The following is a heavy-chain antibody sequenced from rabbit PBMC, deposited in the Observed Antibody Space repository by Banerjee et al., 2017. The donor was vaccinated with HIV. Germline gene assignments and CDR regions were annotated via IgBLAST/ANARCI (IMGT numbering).Heavy chain of an antibody. CDR3: ARGYCRSNGNCVDAFDP. Sequence: QSLEESGGDLVKPGASLTLTCTASGFDISSYGISWVRQAPGKGLEWIGIIYAGSGATVYASWVNGRFTISSDNAQNTVDLQMNSLTAADTATYFCARGYCRSNGNCVDAFDPWGQGTLVTVS. CDR2: IYAGSGAT. V-gene: IGHV1S7*01. J-gene: IGHJ2*01. D-gene: IGHD1-1*01. CDR1: GFDISSYG.